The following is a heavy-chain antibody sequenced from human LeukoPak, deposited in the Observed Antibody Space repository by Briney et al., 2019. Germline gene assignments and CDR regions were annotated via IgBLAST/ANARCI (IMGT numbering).Heavy chain of an antibody. D-gene: IGHD3-10*01. V-gene: IGHV5-51*01. Sequence: PGESLKISCKGSGYSFTSYWIGWVRHMPGKGLEWMGIIYPGGSDTRYSPSFQGQVTISADKSISTAYLQWSSLKVSDTAMYYCARIPYHYYGSGSYSNYYYYYMDVWGKGTTVTVSS. CDR1: GYSFTSYW. J-gene: IGHJ6*03. CDR3: ARIPYHYYGSGSYSNYYYYYMDV. CDR2: IYPGGSDT.